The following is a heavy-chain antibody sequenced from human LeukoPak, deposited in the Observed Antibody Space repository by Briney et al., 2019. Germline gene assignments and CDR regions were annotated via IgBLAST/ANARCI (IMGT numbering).Heavy chain of an antibody. D-gene: IGHD4-17*01. CDR1: GYSFNMYW. CDR3: ARRGPDGDYERRNFDH. CDR2: IYPGDSDT. Sequence: GESLKISCKGSGYSFNMYWIGWVRQMPGKGLEWVGIIYPGDSDTRYSPSFEGQVTISDDKAINTAYLQWNSLKASDSAMYYCARRGPDGDYERRNFDHWGQGALVTVSS. J-gene: IGHJ4*02. V-gene: IGHV5-51*01.